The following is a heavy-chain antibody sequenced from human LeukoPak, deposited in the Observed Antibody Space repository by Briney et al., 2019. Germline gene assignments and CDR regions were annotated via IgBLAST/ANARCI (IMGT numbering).Heavy chain of an antibody. V-gene: IGHV4-59*01. Sequence: SETLSLTCTVFGDSISNYYWCWIRQPPGKGLEWIGYIYYSGSTNSNPSLKSRVTISLDTSKNQFSLKLSPVSAADTAVYYCARAGQFISARPITFDYWGQGSLVTVSS. CDR2: IYYSGST. CDR3: ARAGQFISARPITFDY. J-gene: IGHJ4*02. D-gene: IGHD6-6*01. CDR1: GDSISNYY.